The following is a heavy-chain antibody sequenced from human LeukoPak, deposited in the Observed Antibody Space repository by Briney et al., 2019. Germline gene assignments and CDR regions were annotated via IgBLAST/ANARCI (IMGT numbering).Heavy chain of an antibody. J-gene: IGHJ5*02. V-gene: IGHV1-69*13. CDR1: GGTFSSYA. CDR3: ARDLAPYNSSWYNWFDP. CDR2: IIPIFGTA. Sequence: SVKVSCKASGGTFSSYAISWVRQAPGQGLEWMGGIIPIFGTANYAQKFQGRVTITADESTSTAYMELSSLRSEDTAVYYCARDLAPYNSSWYNWFDPWGQGTLVTVSS. D-gene: IGHD6-13*01.